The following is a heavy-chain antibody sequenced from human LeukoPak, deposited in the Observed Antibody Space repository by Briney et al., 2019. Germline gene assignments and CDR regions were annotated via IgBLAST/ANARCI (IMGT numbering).Heavy chain of an antibody. V-gene: IGHV3-23*01. Sequence: GGSLRLSCAASGFTFSSYAMSWVRQAPGKGLEWVSAISGSGGSTYYADSVKGRFTISRDNSKNTLYLQMNSLRAEDTAVYYCARLRTEDTAVYYCAPHSSSCPGGYWGQGTLVTVSS. D-gene: IGHD6-13*01. CDR1: GFTFSSYA. CDR2: ISGSGGST. J-gene: IGHJ4*02. CDR3: ARLRTEDTAVYYCAPHSSSCPGGY.